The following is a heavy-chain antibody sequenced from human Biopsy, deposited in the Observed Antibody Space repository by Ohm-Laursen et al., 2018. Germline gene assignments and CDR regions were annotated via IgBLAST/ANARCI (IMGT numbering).Heavy chain of an antibody. CDR3: ARERQFRFLEGAFDY. J-gene: IGHJ4*02. D-gene: IGHD3-3*01. Sequence: LSLTCTVSGGSISDDYWNWIRQPPGKGLQVIGYISSGGRAKYNPSLKSRLTISLDTSKNQLSLRLSSVTAADSAIYYCARERQFRFLEGAFDYWGQGILVTVSS. CDR1: GGSISDDY. V-gene: IGHV4-59*01. CDR2: ISSGGRA.